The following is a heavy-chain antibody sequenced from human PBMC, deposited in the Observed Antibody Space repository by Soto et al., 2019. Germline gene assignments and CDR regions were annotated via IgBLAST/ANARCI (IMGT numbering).Heavy chain of an antibody. J-gene: IGHJ5*02. D-gene: IGHD2-15*01. CDR1: GGTFSSYA. Sequence: SVKVSCKASGGTFSSYAINWVRQAPGQGLEWMGGIIPMFGTTKYAQRFQGRLTVSADESTSTAYMELSSLRSEDTAVYYCARGVVVVAASQLGWFDPWGQGTLVTVSS. CDR2: IIPMFGTT. V-gene: IGHV1-69*13. CDR3: ARGVVVVAASQLGWFDP.